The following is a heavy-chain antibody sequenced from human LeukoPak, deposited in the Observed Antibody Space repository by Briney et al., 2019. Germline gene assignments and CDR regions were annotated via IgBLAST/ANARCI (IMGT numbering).Heavy chain of an antibody. CDR2: INSDGSST. CDR3: ARVTYCSSTSCYWGKGAFDI. D-gene: IGHD2-2*01. CDR1: GFTFSSYW. J-gene: IGHJ3*02. V-gene: IGHV3-74*01. Sequence: GSLILSCAASGFTFSSYWMHWVRPAPGKGLVWVSRINSDGSSTSYADSVKGRFTISGDNAKNTLYLQMNSLRAEDTAVYYCARVTYCSSTSCYWGKGAFDIWGQGTMVTVSS.